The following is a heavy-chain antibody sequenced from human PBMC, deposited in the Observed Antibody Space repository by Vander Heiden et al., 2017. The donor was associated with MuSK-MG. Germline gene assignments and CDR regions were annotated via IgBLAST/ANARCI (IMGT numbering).Heavy chain of an antibody. D-gene: IGHD3-9*01. CDR1: GFIFSNDP. CDR3: ARDHDWAFDF. CDR2: IRSGSDVI. J-gene: IGHJ4*02. V-gene: IGHV3-48*04. Sequence: EAQLVLSGGGLVQPGGSLRLSCAASGFIFSNDPMNWVRQAPGKGLEWLSHIRSGSDVISYADSVKGRFTISRDNAKNSLYLQMNGLRVEDTAVYYCARDHDWAFDFWGQGSLGTVSS.